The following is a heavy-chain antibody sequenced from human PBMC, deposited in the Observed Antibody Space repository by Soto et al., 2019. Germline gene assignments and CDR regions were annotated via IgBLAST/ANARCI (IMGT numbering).Heavy chain of an antibody. CDR1: GFTFSDYY. V-gene: IGHV3-11*01. CDR2: ISGNGEII. D-gene: IGHD4-17*01. CDR3: ARDVDADFRTDFDY. J-gene: IGHJ4*02. Sequence: GGSLRLSCAASGFTFSDYYIHWIRRAPGKGLECISYISGNGEIIQYAASARGRFTISRDNAENSVYLEMDSLRAEDTALYYCARDVDADFRTDFDYWGRGTLVTVSS.